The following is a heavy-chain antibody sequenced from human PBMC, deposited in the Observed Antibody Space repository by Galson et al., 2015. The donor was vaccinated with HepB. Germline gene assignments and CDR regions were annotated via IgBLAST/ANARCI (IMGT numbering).Heavy chain of an antibody. CDR1: GGTFSSYA. J-gene: IGHJ4*02. Sequence: SVKVSCKASGGTFSSYAISWVRQAPGQGLEWMGGIIPIFGTANYAQKFQGRVTITADKSTSTAYMELSSLGSEDTAVYYCARDPWNQAVAGTGLWGQGTLVTVSS. V-gene: IGHV1-69*06. CDR2: IIPIFGTA. D-gene: IGHD6-19*01. CDR3: ARDPWNQAVAGTGL.